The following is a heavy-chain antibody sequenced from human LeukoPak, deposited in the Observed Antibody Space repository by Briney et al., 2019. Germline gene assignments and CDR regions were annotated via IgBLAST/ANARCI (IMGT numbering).Heavy chain of an antibody. CDR1: GFTFSSYS. CDR3: ARAYCSGGSCYPFDY. V-gene: IGHV3-21*01. CDR2: ISSSSSYI. J-gene: IGHJ4*02. Sequence: NPGGSLRLSCAASGFTFSSYSMNWVRQAPGKGLEWVSSISSSSSYIYYADSVKGRFTISRDNAKNSLYLQMNSLRAEDTAVYYCARAYCSGGSCYPFDYWGQGTLVTVSS. D-gene: IGHD2-15*01.